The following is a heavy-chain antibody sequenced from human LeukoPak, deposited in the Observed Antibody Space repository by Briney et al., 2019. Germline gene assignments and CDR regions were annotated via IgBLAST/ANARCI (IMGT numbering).Heavy chain of an antibody. CDR1: GDTFSSYA. V-gene: IGHV1-18*01. CDR3: ARGPTMVRGVEFDY. D-gene: IGHD3-10*01. Sequence: GASVKVSCKTSGDTFSSYAMSWVRQAPGQGLEWMGWISAYNGNTNYAQKLQGRVTMTTDTSTSTAYMELRSLRSDDTAVYYCARGPTMVRGVEFDYWGQGTLVTVSS. J-gene: IGHJ4*02. CDR2: ISAYNGNT.